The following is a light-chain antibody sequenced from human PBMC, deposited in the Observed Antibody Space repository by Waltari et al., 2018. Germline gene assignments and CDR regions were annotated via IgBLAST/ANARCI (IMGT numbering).Light chain of an antibody. V-gene: IGLV2-11*01. CDR3: CSYAGYYTIWV. CDR1: SRDVGGYTF. Sequence: QSALTQPRSVSGSPGQSVPISCPGTSRDVGGYTFVPWYQQHPGKVPKLVIYDVTKRPSGVPDRFSGSKSGNTASLTISGLQAEDEADYYCCSYAGYYTIWVFGGGTKLTVL. J-gene: IGLJ3*02. CDR2: DVT.